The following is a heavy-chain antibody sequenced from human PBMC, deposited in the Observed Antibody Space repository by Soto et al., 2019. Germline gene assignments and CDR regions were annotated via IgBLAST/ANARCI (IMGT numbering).Heavy chain of an antibody. V-gene: IGHV3-23*01. CDR1: GITIRNYP. D-gene: IGHD2-15*01. CDR2: ISGSGDRT. Sequence: EVQLQESGGGLVQPGGSLRLSCAASGITIRNYPMSWVRQAPGKGLDWVSGISGSGDRTYYADSAKGRFTISKDFSKNSLSLQLDSLRVEDTAEYFCVKDDGGNPSTEPHWGQGTLVTVSS. CDR3: VKDDGGNPSTEPH. J-gene: IGHJ4*02.